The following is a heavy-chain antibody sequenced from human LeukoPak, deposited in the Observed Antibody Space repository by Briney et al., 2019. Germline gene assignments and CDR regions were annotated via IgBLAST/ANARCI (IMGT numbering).Heavy chain of an antibody. CDR1: GYTFTNYG. V-gene: IGHV1-18*01. CDR2: ISTYNGDT. Sequence: APVKVSCKASGYTFTNYGITWVRQAPGQGLEWMGWISTYNGDTNYAQKLQGRVTMTTDTSTSTAYMELRSLRSDDTAVYYCARRGRWLEEFDYWGQGTLVIVSS. J-gene: IGHJ4*02. D-gene: IGHD6-19*01. CDR3: ARRGRWLEEFDY.